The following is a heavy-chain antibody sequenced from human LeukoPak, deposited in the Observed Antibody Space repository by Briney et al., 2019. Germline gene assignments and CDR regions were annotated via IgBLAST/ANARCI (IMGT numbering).Heavy chain of an antibody. CDR2: INPNTGDT. J-gene: IGHJ4*02. CDR3: AREEFSGYYYFDY. D-gene: IGHD3-22*01. V-gene: IGHV1-2*02. Sequence: ASVKVSCKASGYTFTGYHMHWVRQAPGQGLEWMGWINPNTGDTNYAQKFQGRVTMTRDTSIDTAYMELSRLKTDDTAVYYCAREEFSGYYYFDYWGQGTLVTVSS. CDR1: GYTFTGYH.